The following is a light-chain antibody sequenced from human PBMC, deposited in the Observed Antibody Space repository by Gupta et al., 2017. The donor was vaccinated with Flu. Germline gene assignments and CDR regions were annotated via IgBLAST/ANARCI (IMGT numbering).Light chain of an antibody. CDR1: QSIDIW. J-gene: IGKJ4*02. V-gene: IGKV1-5*03. CDR2: KAS. Sequence: IKMTQSPSTLYASRGDRVTITCRASQSIDIWLAWYQQKPGKAPELLIYKASTLQSGVPSRFSGSGSETEFTLTISSLQPDDSATYYCQQYKSYSTFGRGTKVEIK. CDR3: QQYKSYST.